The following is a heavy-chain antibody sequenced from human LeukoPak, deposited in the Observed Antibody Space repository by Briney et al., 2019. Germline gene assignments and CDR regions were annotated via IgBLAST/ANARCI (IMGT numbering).Heavy chain of an antibody. V-gene: IGHV1-2*06. J-gene: IGHJ6*02. CDR1: GYTFTVYY. Sequence: ASVNVSCKASGYTFTVYYIHWVRQAPGQGLKWMGRINPSSGGTNYAQKFQGTVTMTRDTSISTAYMELSRLRSDDTAVYYCARKPEGMDVWGQGTTVTVSS. CDR2: INPSSGGT. CDR3: ARKPEGMDV. D-gene: IGHD1-14*01.